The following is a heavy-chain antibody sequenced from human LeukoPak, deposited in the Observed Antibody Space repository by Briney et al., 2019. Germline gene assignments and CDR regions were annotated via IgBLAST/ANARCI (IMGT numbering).Heavy chain of an antibody. V-gene: IGHV3-9*01. D-gene: IGHD2-15*01. CDR2: ISWHSVNI. J-gene: IGHJ6*02. CDR3: AKDFCSGGGCSHYFYGMDV. CDR1: GFTFGDHV. Sequence: GGSLRLSCAASGFTFGDHVMHWVRQAPGKGLEWVSGISWHSVNIDYADSVKGRFTISRDNAKNSLYLQMNSLRAKDTALYYCAKDFCSGGGCSHYFYGMDVWGQGTTVTVSS.